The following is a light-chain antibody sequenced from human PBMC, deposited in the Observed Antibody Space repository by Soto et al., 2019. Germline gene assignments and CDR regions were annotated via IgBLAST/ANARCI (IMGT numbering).Light chain of an antibody. Sequence: EVVMTQSPATLSVSPGERASLSCRASQSVSSNLAWYQQKPGQAPRLLIYGASTRATGIPARFSGNGSGTEFTLTISSLQSEDFAVYYCLHYNNRPPSLTFGGGTKVEIK. J-gene: IGKJ4*01. CDR3: LHYNNRPPSLT. V-gene: IGKV3-15*01. CDR2: GAS. CDR1: QSVSSN.